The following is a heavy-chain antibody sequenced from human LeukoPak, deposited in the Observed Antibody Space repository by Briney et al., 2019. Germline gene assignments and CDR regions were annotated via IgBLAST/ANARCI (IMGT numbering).Heavy chain of an antibody. Sequence: GGSLRLSCSASGFTFSSYAMHWVRQAPGKGLEYVSAISSNGGSTYYADSVKGRFTISRDNSKNTLYLQMSSLRAEDTAVYYCVKVRQNIAAAGPNWFDPWGQGTLVTVSS. CDR2: ISSNGGST. V-gene: IGHV3-64D*06. CDR3: VKVRQNIAAAGPNWFDP. J-gene: IGHJ5*02. D-gene: IGHD6-13*01. CDR1: GFTFSSYA.